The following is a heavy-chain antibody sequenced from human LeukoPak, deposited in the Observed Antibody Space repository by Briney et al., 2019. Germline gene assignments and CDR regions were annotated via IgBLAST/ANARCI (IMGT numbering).Heavy chain of an antibody. J-gene: IGHJ4*02. CDR2: IKPDGSEK. CDR1: GVNLGSAG. D-gene: IGHD5-18*01. Sequence: GGSLRLSCEASGVNLGSAGMAWGREAPGKGGEGVANIKPDGSEKHYVDSVKGRFPITRDNAKLSLYLQMNSLRAEDTAVYYCARGPNSGYSYSDYWGQGTLVTVSS. CDR3: ARGPNSGYSYSDY. V-gene: IGHV3-7*01.